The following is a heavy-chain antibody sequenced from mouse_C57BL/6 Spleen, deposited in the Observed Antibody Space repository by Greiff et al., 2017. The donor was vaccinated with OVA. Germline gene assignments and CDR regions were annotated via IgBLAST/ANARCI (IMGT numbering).Heavy chain of an antibody. V-gene: IGHV1-61*01. CDR3: ARRYYGNYDEMDY. Sequence: QVQLQQSGAELARPGSSVKLSCKASGYTFTSYWMDWVKQRPGQGLEWIGNIYPSDSETHYNQKFKDKATLTVDKSSSTAYMQLSSLTSEDSAVYYCARRYYGNYDEMDYWGQGTSVTVSS. CDR2: IYPSDSET. D-gene: IGHD2-1*01. J-gene: IGHJ4*01. CDR1: GYTFTSYW.